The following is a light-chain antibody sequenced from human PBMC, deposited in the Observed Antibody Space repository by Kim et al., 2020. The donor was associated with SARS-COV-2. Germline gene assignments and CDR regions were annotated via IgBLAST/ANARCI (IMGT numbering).Light chain of an antibody. CDR2: AAS. CDR1: QSFSSY. V-gene: IGKV1-39*01. J-gene: IGKJ1*01. CDR3: QQSYSTPRT. Sequence: ASVGDRVTITCRASQSFSSYLNWYQQKPGKAPKLLIYAASSWQSGVPSRFSGSGSGTDFTLTISSLQPEDFATYYCQQSYSTPRTFGQGTKVDIK.